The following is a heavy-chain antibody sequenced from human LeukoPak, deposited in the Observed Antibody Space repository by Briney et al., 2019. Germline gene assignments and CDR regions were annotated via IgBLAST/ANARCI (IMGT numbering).Heavy chain of an antibody. V-gene: IGHV4-61*02. CDR2: IYTSGST. D-gene: IGHD3-10*01. J-gene: IGHJ3*02. Sequence: SETLSLTCTVSGGSISSGSYYWSWIRQPAGKGLEWIGRIYTSGSTNYNPSLKSRVTISVDTSKNQFSLKLSSVTAADTAVYYCARHYGSGNPDAFDIWGQGTMVIVSS. CDR3: ARHYGSGNPDAFDI. CDR1: GGSISSGSYY.